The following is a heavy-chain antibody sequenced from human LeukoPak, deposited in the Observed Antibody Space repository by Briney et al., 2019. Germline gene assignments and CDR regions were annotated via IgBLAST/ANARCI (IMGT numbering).Heavy chain of an antibody. D-gene: IGHD6-13*01. Sequence: GGSLRLSCAASGFTFDDYAMHWVRQAPGKGLEWVSGISWNSGSIGYADSVKGRFTISRDNAKNSPYLQMNSLRAEDMALYYCAKGIAAAGTANPDYWGQGTLVTVSS. J-gene: IGHJ4*02. CDR3: AKGIAAAGTANPDY. CDR2: ISWNSGSI. V-gene: IGHV3-9*03. CDR1: GFTFDDYA.